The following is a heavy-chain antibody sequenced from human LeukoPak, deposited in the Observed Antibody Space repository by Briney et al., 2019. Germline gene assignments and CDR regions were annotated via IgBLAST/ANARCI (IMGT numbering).Heavy chain of an antibody. V-gene: IGHV4-38-2*02. Sequence: PSETLSLTCTVSGYSISSGYYWGWIRQPPGKGLEWIGSIYHSGRTFYNPSLKSRVTISVDTSKNQFSLKLTSVTAADTAVYYCAGDADTINWFFFWGQGTLVTVSS. CDR1: GYSISSGYY. D-gene: IGHD2-2*01. CDR2: IYHSGRT. J-gene: IGHJ5*01. CDR3: AGDADTINWFFF.